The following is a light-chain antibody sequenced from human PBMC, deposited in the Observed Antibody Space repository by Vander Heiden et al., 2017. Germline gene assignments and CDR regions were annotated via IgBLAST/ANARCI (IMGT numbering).Light chain of an antibody. CDR2: WAS. V-gene: IGKV4-1*01. Sequence: DIVMTQSPDSLAVSLGERATLNCKSSQSILYSANKKNYLAWYQKKTGQPPRLLIYWASTRESGVPDRFSGGGSGTDFTLTISSLQAEDVAVYYCQQYDQTPRITFGQGTRLEIK. CDR1: QSILYSANKKNY. J-gene: IGKJ5*01. CDR3: QQYDQTPRIT.